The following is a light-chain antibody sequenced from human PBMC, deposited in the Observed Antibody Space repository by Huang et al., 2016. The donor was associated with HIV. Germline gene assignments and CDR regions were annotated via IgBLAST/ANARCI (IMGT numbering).Light chain of an antibody. V-gene: IGKV3-20*01. CDR2: SVS. CDR1: QSFSGNS. CDR3: QQYLSSPWT. J-gene: IGKJ1*01. Sequence: EIVLAQSPGTLSLSPGERATLSCRASQSFSGNSLGWYQQKPGQAPRLIIYSVSRRATGVPERFSGSGSGTDFTLTITGLEPEDFAVYYCQQYLSSPWTFGPGTKVEIK.